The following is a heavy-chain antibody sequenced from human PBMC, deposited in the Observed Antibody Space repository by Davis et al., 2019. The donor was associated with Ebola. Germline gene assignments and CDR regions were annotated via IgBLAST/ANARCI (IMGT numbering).Heavy chain of an antibody. V-gene: IGHV3-11*06. J-gene: IGHJ4*02. CDR2: ISISSGFT. D-gene: IGHD5-24*01. CDR1: GFSFSDYY. Sequence: GESLKISCAASGFSFSDYYMSWIRQAPGKGLEWVSYISISSGFTNYADSVKGRFTISRDNAKNSLCLQMNSLRAEDTAVYYCARGPRKMATTNFDYWGQGTLVTVSS. CDR3: ARGPRKMATTNFDY.